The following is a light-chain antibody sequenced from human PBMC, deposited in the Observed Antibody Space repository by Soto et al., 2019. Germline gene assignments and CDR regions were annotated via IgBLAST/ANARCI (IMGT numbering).Light chain of an antibody. V-gene: IGKV1-12*01. CDR1: EAIWSW. CDR3: RQANNYPPWT. CDR2: AAS. Sequence: EIPLTQSPSSLCASIGDSVTITCRASEAIWSWLGWYQQKPEEAPKLLIFAASSLQSGVPSRFSGSGYGTHFTLTIANVQPEDFETYYLRQANNYPPWTCGQGTKV. J-gene: IGKJ1*01.